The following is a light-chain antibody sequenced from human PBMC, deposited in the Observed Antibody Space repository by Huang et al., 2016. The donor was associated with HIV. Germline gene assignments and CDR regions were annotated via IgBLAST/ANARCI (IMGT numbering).Light chain of an antibody. CDR1: QSITTY. J-gene: IGKJ2*01. CDR2: GAS. Sequence: DIQMTQSPSSLSASVGDRVTITCRASQSITTYLNWYQQNPGKAPKLLIYGASSLQRGVPSRFSGSGSGTEFTLTIRSLQPEDCATYYCHQSYSMPDTFGQGTRVDI. V-gene: IGKV1-39*01. CDR3: HQSYSMPDT.